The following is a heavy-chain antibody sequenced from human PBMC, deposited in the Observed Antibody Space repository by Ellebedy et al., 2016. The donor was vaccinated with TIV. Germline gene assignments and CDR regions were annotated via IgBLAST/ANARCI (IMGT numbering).Heavy chain of an antibody. Sequence: GGSLRLXXAASAFTSDTYWMTWVRQAPGKGLEWVANINRDGSDKNYVASVEGRFTISRDNAKKSLYLQMTSLRDDDTAVYYCTCSSGWSGEGGSWGQGTLVTVSS. D-gene: IGHD3-22*01. CDR2: INRDGSDK. CDR1: AFTSDTYW. V-gene: IGHV3-7*03. J-gene: IGHJ4*02. CDR3: TCSSGWSGEGGS.